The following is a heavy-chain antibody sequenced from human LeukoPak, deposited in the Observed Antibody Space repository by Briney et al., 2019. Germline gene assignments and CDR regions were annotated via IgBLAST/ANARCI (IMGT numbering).Heavy chain of an antibody. CDR3: TGGIGWLCDT. CDR2: IKQDGSET. Sequence: PGGSLRLSCAASGITSSTYWMNWVRQAPGKGLEWVANIKQDGSETYYVGSVKGRSTISRDNAETSMYLQMNSLRADDSAMYFCTGGIGWLCDTWGQGTLVTVAS. D-gene: IGHD6-19*01. CDR1: GITSSTYW. V-gene: IGHV3-7*01. J-gene: IGHJ5*02.